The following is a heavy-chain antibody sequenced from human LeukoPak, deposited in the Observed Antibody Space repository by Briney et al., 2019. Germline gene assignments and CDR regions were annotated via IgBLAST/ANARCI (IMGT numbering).Heavy chain of an antibody. V-gene: IGHV3-66*04. CDR3: ASQSFARFDP. D-gene: IGHD3-16*01. CDR2: ISSGGST. CDR1: GFTVSSNY. J-gene: IGHJ5*02. Sequence: PGGSLRLSCAASGFTVSSNYMSWVRQAPGKGLEWVSLISSGGSTYYADSVKGRFTISRDNSKNTLYLQMNSLRAEDTAVYYCASQSFARFDPWGQGTLVTVSS.